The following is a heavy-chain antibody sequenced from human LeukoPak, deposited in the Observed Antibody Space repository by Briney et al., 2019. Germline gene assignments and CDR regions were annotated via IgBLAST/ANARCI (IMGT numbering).Heavy chain of an antibody. V-gene: IGHV4-39*07. CDR1: GGDISSDSYY. J-gene: IGHJ3*02. Sequence: SETLSLTCTVSGGDISSDSYYWGWIRQPPGKELEWIGNIFHRGATYYNPSLKSRVTISVDRSKDQFSLKLSSVTAADTAVYYCARVNQLLFCAFDIWGQGTMVTVSS. D-gene: IGHD2-2*01. CDR2: IFHRGAT. CDR3: ARVNQLLFCAFDI.